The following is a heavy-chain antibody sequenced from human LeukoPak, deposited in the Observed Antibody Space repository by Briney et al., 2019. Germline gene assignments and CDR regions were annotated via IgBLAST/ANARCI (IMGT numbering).Heavy chain of an antibody. D-gene: IGHD3/OR15-3a*01. Sequence: PGGSLRLSCAASGFTFSSYSMNWVRQAPGKGLEWVSYISSSSSTIYYADSVKGRFTISRDNAKNSLYLQMNSLRAEDTAVYYCARPWTNPRGLPEYYFDYWGQGTLVTVSS. CDR3: ARPWTNPRGLPEYYFDY. CDR2: ISSSSSTI. V-gene: IGHV3-48*01. CDR1: GFTFSSYS. J-gene: IGHJ4*02.